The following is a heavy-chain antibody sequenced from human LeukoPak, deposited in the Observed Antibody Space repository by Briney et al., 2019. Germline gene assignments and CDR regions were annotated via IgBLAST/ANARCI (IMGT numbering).Heavy chain of an antibody. V-gene: IGHV4-59*01. CDR3: ARGAAAGNGWFDP. Sequence: SETLSLTCTVSSGSIGSYYWSWIRQPPGKGLEWIGYIYYTGSTNYNPSLKSRVTISVDTSKNQFSLKLSSVTAADTAVYYCARGAAAGNGWFDPWGQGTLVTVSS. D-gene: IGHD6-13*01. CDR1: SGSIGSYY. CDR2: IYYTGST. J-gene: IGHJ5*02.